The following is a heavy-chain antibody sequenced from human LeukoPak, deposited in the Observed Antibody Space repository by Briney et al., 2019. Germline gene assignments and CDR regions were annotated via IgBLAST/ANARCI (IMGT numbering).Heavy chain of an antibody. V-gene: IGHV3-23*01. CDR2: ISGSGGST. J-gene: IGHJ3*02. CDR1: GFTFSSYA. D-gene: IGHD3-3*01. CDR3: ARSGLYQKWTDVDAFDI. Sequence: GGSLRLSCAASGFTFSSYAMSWVRQAPGKGLEWVSAISGSGGSTYYADSVKGRFTISRDNAKNSLYLQMNSLRDEDTAVYYCARSGLYQKWTDVDAFDIWGQGIMVTVSS.